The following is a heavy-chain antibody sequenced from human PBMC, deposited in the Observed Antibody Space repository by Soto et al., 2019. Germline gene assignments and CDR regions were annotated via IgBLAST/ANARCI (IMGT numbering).Heavy chain of an antibody. CDR2: IYYTGSS. D-gene: IGHD5-18*01. CDR1: GGSVSSSGYY. V-gene: IGHV4-39*01. CDR3: AKQSGYNYGHVDY. J-gene: IGHJ4*02. Sequence: TSETLSLTCTVSGGSVSSSGYYWGWIRQPLGKGLEWIGSIYYTGSSYYNPSLKSRVTISVGTSKNQFSLKLSSVTAADTAVYYCAKQSGYNYGHVDYWGQGTLVTVSS.